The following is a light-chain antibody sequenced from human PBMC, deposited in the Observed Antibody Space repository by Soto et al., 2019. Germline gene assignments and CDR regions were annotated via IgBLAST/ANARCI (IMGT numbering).Light chain of an antibody. V-gene: IGKV3D-15*01. CDR2: GAS. Sequence: EIVLTQSPGTLSLSPGERATLSXXXXQSVSNNYLAWYQQKPGQAPRLLIYGASNRATGIPDRFSGSGSETEFTLTISSLQSEDFAVYYCQQYNNWPPYTFGQGTKVDIK. CDR1: QSVSNN. J-gene: IGKJ2*01. CDR3: QQYNNWPPYT.